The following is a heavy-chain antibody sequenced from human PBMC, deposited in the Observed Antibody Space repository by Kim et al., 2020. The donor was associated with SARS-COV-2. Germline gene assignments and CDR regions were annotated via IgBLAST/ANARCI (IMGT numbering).Heavy chain of an antibody. D-gene: IGHD3-10*01. V-gene: IGHV5-51*01. J-gene: IGHJ5*02. CDR3: ARLTMVRGVISNWLDP. CDR2: IYPGDSDT. Sequence: GESLKISCKGSGYRFTSYWIGWVRQMPGKGLEWMGIIYPGDSDTRYSPSFQGQVTISADKSISTAYLQWSSLEASDTAMYYCARLTMVRGVISNWLDPWGQGTLVTVSS. CDR1: GYRFTSYW.